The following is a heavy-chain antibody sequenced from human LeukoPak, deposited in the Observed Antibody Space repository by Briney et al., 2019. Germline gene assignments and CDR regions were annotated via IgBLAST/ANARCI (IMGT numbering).Heavy chain of an antibody. CDR2: IYYSGST. J-gene: IGHJ4*02. V-gene: IGHV4-59*01. CDR3: ARTHSSGWYYY. CDR1: GGSISSYY. D-gene: IGHD6-19*01. Sequence: SETLSLTCTVSGGSISSYYWSWIRQPPGKGLEWIGYIYYSGSTNYNPSLKSRVTISVDTSKNQFSLKLSSVTAADTAVYYCARTHSSGWYYYWGQGTLVTVSS.